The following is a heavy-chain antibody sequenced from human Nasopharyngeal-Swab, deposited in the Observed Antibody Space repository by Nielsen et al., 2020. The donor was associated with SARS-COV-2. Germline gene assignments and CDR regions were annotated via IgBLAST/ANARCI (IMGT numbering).Heavy chain of an antibody. J-gene: IGHJ4*02. CDR1: GGSFSGYY. Sequence: SETLSLTCAVYGGSFSGYYWSWIRQPSGKGLEWIGEINHSGSTNYNPSLKSRVTISVDTSKNQFSLKLSSVTAADTAVYYCARGRVGAKDYWGQGTLVTVSS. CDR3: ARGRVGAKDY. CDR2: INHSGST. D-gene: IGHD1-26*01. V-gene: IGHV4-34*01.